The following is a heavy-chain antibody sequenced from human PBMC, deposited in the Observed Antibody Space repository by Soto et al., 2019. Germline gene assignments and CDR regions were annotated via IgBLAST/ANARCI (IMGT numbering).Heavy chain of an antibody. CDR1: GFTFSSYA. V-gene: IGHV3-23*01. D-gene: IGHD3-9*01. J-gene: IGHJ5*02. CDR2: ISGSGGST. CDR3: AKDQQLTGYVSEPIHWFDP. Sequence: GGSLRLSCAASGFTFSSYAMSWVRQAPGKGLEWVSAISGSGGSTYYADSVKGRFTISRDNSKNTLYLQMNSLRAEDTAVYYCAKDQQLTGYVSEPIHWFDPWGQGTLVTVSS.